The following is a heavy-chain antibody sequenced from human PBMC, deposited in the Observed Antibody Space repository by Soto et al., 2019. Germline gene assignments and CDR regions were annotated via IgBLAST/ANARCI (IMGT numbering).Heavy chain of an antibody. CDR2: ISYDGILK. CDR1: GFTFSAFG. CDR3: AKDFKVSGVHYGSLNYYYGMDV. V-gene: IGHV3-30*18. D-gene: IGHD3-10*01. J-gene: IGHJ6*02. Sequence: QVHLVESGGGVVQPGRSLRLSCAVSGFTFSAFGMHWVRQAPGKGLEWVAIISYDGILKYYADSVKGRFTISRDTSKGALYLQMNSLTPEDTAVYYCAKDFKVSGVHYGSLNYYYGMDVWGQGTTVTVSS.